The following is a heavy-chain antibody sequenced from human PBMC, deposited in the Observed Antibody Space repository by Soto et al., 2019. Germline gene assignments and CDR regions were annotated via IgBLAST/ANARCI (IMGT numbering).Heavy chain of an antibody. Sequence: SETLSLTCTVSGGSLSTYYWSWIRQPPGKGLEWIGYIHSNGNTNYNPSLKSRLTMSIDTSKTQFSLEVTSVTAADTAVYYCARLWGISTYPPYYFDFWGQGTLVTVSS. CDR2: IHSNGNT. V-gene: IGHV4-59*01. J-gene: IGHJ4*02. CDR1: GGSLSTYY. D-gene: IGHD6-13*01. CDR3: ARLWGISTYPPYYFDF.